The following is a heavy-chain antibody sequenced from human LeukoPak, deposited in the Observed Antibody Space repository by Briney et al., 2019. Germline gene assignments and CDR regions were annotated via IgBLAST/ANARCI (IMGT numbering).Heavy chain of an antibody. J-gene: IGHJ4*02. CDR1: GFISSTYW. CDR2: IKEDGSEK. D-gene: IGHD1-14*01. V-gene: IGHV3-7*01. Sequence: GGSLRLSCAASGFISSTYWMSWVRQAPGKGLEWVANIKEDGSEKYYVDSVKGRFTISRDNAQNSLYLQMNSLRAEDTAVYYCAKGKPESMYRDFDYWGQGTLVTVSS. CDR3: AKGKPESMYRDFDY.